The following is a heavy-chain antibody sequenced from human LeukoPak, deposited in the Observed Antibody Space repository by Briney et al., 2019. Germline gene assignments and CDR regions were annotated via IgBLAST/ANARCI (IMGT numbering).Heavy chain of an antibody. CDR1: GPSSSSYY. J-gene: IGHJ4*02. V-gene: IGHV4-59*01. CDR2: IYYSGST. D-gene: IGHD5-24*01. CDR3: ARGPWLQFPYFDY. Sequence: SETLSLTCSVSGPSSSSYYWTWIRQPQGKRLEWIGFIYYSGSTNYNPSLKSRVTISVDMSQNQFSLKLNSVTTADTAVYYCARGPWLQFPYFDYWGQGMLVTVSS.